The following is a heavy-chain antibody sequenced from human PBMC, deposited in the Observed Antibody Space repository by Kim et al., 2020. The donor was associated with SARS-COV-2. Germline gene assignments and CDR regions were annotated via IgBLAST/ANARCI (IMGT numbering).Heavy chain of an antibody. CDR1: GYSFTSYW. CDR2: IDPSDSYI. V-gene: IGHV5-10-1*01. D-gene: IGHD6-13*01. Sequence: GESLKISCKGSGYSFTSYWISWVRQMPGKGLEWMGRIDPSDSYINYSPSFQGHVTISADKSISTAYLQWSSLKASDTAMYYCAGLVPETVCSSSWFEDYYYGMDVWGQGTTVTVSS. CDR3: AGLVPETVCSSSWFEDYYYGMDV. J-gene: IGHJ6*02.